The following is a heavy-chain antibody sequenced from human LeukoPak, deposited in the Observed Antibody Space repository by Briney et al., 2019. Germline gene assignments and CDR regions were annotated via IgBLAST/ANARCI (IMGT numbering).Heavy chain of an antibody. CDR3: AKGVGSTGSYFGY. CDR2: ISYDGSTI. J-gene: IGHJ4*02. D-gene: IGHD1-26*01. Sequence: QSGGSLRLSCAASGFTFSSYGIHWVRQAPGKGLEWVAVISYDGSTIYYADSVKGRFTISRDNSKDTVYLQMNSLRGDDTAVYYCAKGVGSTGSYFGYWGQGTLVTVSS. CDR1: GFTFSSYG. V-gene: IGHV3-30*18.